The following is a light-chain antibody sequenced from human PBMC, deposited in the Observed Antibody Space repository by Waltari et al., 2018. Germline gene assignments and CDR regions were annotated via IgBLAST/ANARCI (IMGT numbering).Light chain of an antibody. V-gene: IGKV1-39*01. CDR2: AAS. CDR1: QNIRTH. J-gene: IGKJ1*01. Sequence: DIQMTQSPSSLSASVGDTVTVTCRASQNIRTHLNWYQQKPATAPKLLIYAASTLHRGVPSRFSASASGTDFTLTISSLQSEDFAVYYCHQYNNWPRTFGQGTKVEIK. CDR3: HQYNNWPRT.